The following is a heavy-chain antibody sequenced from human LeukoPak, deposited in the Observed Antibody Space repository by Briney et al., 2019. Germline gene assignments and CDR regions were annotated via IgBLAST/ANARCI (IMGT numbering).Heavy chain of an antibody. V-gene: IGHV1-2*02. D-gene: IGHD3-16*01. Sequence: GASVKVSCKASGYTFTGYYMHWVRQAPGQGLEWMGWINPNSGGTNYAQKFQGRVTMTRDTSISTAYMELSRLRSDDTAVYYCASGGGFVPDTAPVDYWGQGTLVTVSS. CDR2: INPNSGGT. CDR1: GYTFTGYY. J-gene: IGHJ4*02. CDR3: ASGGGFVPDTAPVDY.